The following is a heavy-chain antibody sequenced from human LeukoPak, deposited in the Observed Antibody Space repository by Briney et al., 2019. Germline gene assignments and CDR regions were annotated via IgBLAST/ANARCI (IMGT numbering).Heavy chain of an antibody. Sequence: GESPKISCKGSGYSFTSYWVGWVRQMPGKGLEWMGIIYPGDSDTRYNPSFRGQVTISADKSISTAYLQWSSLKASDTAMYYCARHLTYASAWYCPDYWGQGTLVTVSS. D-gene: IGHD6-19*01. CDR2: IYPGDSDT. CDR3: ARHLTYASAWYCPDY. CDR1: GYSFTSYW. V-gene: IGHV5-51*01. J-gene: IGHJ4*02.